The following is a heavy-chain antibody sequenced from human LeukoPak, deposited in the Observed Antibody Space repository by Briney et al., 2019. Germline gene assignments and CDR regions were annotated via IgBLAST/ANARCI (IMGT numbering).Heavy chain of an antibody. V-gene: IGHV3-48*04. CDR1: GFPFSSYS. CDR3: AREDIVVVPAATPAIDY. J-gene: IGHJ4*02. Sequence: GGSLRLSCAASGFPFSSYSMNWVRQAPGKGLEWVSYISSSSSTIYYADSVKGRFTISRDNAKNSLYLQMNSLTAEDTAVYYCAREDIVVVPAATPAIDYWGQGTLVTVSS. CDR2: ISSSSSTI. D-gene: IGHD2-2*01.